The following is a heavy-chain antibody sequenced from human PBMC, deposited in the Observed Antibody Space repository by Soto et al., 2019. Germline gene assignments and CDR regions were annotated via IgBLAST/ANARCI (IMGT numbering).Heavy chain of an antibody. Sequence: EVQLVESGGGLVQPGGSLRLSCAASGFTVSSNYMSWVRQAPGKGLEWVSVIYSGGSTYYADSVKGRFTISRDNSKNTLYLQMNSLRAEDTAVYYCARAPNWGNYLVWYFDLWGRGTLVTVSS. CDR2: IYSGGST. CDR1: GFTVSSNY. D-gene: IGHD7-27*01. V-gene: IGHV3-66*01. J-gene: IGHJ2*01. CDR3: ARAPNWGNYLVWYFDL.